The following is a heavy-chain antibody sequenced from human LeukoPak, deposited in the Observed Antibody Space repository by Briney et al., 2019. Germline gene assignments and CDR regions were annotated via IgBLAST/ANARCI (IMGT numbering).Heavy chain of an antibody. Sequence: GASVKVSCKASGYTFTSYGISWVRQAPGQGLEGMGWISPYNGNTNYAQKLQGRVTMTADTSTTTAYMDLRSLTSDDAAVYYCARDGSSSWYAYWGQGTLVTVSS. CDR3: ARDGSSSWYAY. D-gene: IGHD6-13*01. J-gene: IGHJ4*02. V-gene: IGHV1-18*01. CDR1: GYTFTSYG. CDR2: ISPYNGNT.